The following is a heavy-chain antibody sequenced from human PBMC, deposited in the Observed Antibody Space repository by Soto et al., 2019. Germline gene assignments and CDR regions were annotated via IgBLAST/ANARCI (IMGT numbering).Heavy chain of an antibody. CDR1: GYTFTNYV. V-gene: IGHV1-18*04. Sequence: QVQLVQSGGELKKPGASVKVSCKASGYTFTNYVISWGRQAPGRGLEWMGWVNTYNGNPNYAQIFPGRVTMTTDTSTGTAYVELRSLKSDDSAIYYCARDSQYSTSWQRFDSWGQGTLVTVSS. CDR2: VNTYNGNP. CDR3: ARDSQYSTSWQRFDS. J-gene: IGHJ4*02. D-gene: IGHD6-13*01.